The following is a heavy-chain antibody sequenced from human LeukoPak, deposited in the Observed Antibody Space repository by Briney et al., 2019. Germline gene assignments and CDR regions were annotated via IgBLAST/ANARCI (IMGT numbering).Heavy chain of an antibody. V-gene: IGHV3-33*06. J-gene: IGHJ4*02. D-gene: IGHD6-13*01. CDR3: AKASLSPRYSSSWTTFDY. CDR2: IWSDGSNE. Sequence: GRSLRLSCAASGFPFSSYGMHWVRQAPGKGLEWVAVIWSDGSNEGYADSVKGRFTISRDNSKNTLYLQMNSLRAEDTAVYYCAKASLSPRYSSSWTTFDYWGQGTLVTVSS. CDR1: GFPFSSYG.